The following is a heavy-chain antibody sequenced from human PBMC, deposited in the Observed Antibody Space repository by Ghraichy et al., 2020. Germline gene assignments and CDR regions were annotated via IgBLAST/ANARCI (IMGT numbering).Heavy chain of an antibody. D-gene: IGHD3-22*01. CDR3: ARRAPTYYYDIGRGALGY. CDR1: GGSFSGYY. J-gene: IGHJ4*02. Sequence: SETLSLTCAVYGGSFSGYYWSWIRQPPGKGLEWIGEINHSGSTNYNPSLKSRVTISVDTSKNQFSLKLSSVTAADTAVYYCARRAPTYYYDIGRGALGYWGQGTLVTVSS. V-gene: IGHV4-34*01. CDR2: INHSGST.